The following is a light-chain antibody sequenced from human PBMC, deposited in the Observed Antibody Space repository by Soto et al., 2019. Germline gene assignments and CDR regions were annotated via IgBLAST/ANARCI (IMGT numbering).Light chain of an antibody. CDR1: QSVNNY. CDR3: QQYYYRWT. CDR2: GAS. Sequence: EVVITQSPDTLSGSPGERATLSCRASQSVNNYVAWYQQKPGQGPRLLIYGASTRVTDIPARFSGSGSGTEFTLTISSLQSEDFAVYYWQQYYYRWTFGQGTKVEIK. V-gene: IGKV3-15*01. J-gene: IGKJ1*01.